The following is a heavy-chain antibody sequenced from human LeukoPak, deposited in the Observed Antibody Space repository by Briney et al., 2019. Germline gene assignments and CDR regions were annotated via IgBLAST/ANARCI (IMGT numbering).Heavy chain of an antibody. CDR3: ARDRCSGGSCYSDY. V-gene: IGHV4-59*01. Sequence: SETLSLTCAVYGGSISSYYWSWIRQPPGKGLEWIGYIYYSGSTNYNPSLKSRVTISVDTSKNQFSLKLSSVTAADTAVYYCARDRCSGGSCYSDYWGQGTLVTVSS. J-gene: IGHJ4*02. CDR1: GGSISSYY. CDR2: IYYSGST. D-gene: IGHD2-15*01.